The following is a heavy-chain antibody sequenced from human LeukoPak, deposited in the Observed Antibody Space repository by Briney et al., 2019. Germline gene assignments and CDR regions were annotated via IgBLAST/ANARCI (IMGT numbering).Heavy chain of an antibody. CDR1: GFTFSSYA. D-gene: IGHD1-26*01. CDR2: ISYDGSNK. V-gene: IGHV3-30-3*01. J-gene: IGHJ3*02. Sequence: QPGRSLRLSCAASGFTFSSYAMHWVRQAPGKGLEWVAVISYDGSNKYYADSVKGRFTISRDNSKNTLYLQMNSLRAEDTAVYYCAREINIVGATISDAFNIWGQGTMVTVSS. CDR3: AREINIVGATISDAFNI.